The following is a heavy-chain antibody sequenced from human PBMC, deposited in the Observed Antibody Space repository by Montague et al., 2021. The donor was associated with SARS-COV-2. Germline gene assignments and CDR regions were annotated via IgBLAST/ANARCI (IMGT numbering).Heavy chain of an antibody. V-gene: IGHV3-30*04. Sequence: SLRLSCAASRFTFNTYTMHWVRQAPGKGLQWVAVISYDGSKKYYIDSVKGRFTISRDNSRNTLSLQMNSLRSDDSDVYYCARDGSGYASNYFYVMDVWGQGTMVTVSS. CDR1: RFTFNTYT. CDR2: ISYDGSKK. J-gene: IGHJ6*02. D-gene: IGHD3-22*01. CDR3: ARDGSGYASNYFYVMDV.